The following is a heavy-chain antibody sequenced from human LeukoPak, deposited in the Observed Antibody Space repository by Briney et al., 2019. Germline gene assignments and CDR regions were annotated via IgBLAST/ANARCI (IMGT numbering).Heavy chain of an antibody. J-gene: IGHJ4*02. V-gene: IGHV3-23*01. CDR2: ISGSGGST. Sequence: GGSLRLSCAASGFTFSSYAMSWVRQAPGKGLEWVSAISGSGGSTYYADSVKGRFTISRDNSKNTLYLQTNSLRAEDTAVYYCAKSRKYDFWSGYQFDYWGQGTLVTVSS. CDR3: AKSRKYDFWSGYQFDY. D-gene: IGHD3-3*01. CDR1: GFTFSSYA.